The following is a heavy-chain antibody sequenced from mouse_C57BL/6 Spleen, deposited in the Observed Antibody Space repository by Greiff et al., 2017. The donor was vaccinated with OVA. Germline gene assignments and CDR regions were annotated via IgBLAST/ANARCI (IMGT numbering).Heavy chain of an antibody. CDR2: INPSSGYT. Sequence: QVQLKESGAELARPGASVKMSCKASGYTFTSYTMHWVKQRPGQGLEWIGYINPSSGYTKYNQKFKDKATLTADKSSSTAYMQLSSLTSEDSAVYYCAREEYFDVWGTGTTVTVSS. J-gene: IGHJ1*03. CDR3: AREEYFDV. CDR1: GYTFTSYT. V-gene: IGHV1-4*01.